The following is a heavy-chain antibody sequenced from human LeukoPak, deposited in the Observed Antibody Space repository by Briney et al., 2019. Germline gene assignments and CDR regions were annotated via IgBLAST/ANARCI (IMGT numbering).Heavy chain of an antibody. V-gene: IGHV1-24*01. CDR1: GYTLTELS. CDR2: FDPEDGET. CDR3: ATAVVVAYYFDY. Sequence: ASVKVSCKLSGYTLTELSMHWVRQAPGKGLEWMGGFDPEDGETIYAQKFQGRVTMTEDTSTDTAYMELSSLRSEDTAVYYCATAVVVAYYFDYWGQGTLVTVSS. D-gene: IGHD2-15*01. J-gene: IGHJ4*02.